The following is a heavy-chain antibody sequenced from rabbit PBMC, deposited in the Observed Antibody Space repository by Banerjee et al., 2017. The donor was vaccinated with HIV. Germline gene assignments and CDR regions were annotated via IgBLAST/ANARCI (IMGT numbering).Heavy chain of an antibody. Sequence: QEQLEESGGDLVQPEGSLTLTCTASGFSFSSSYYICWIRQAPGKGLEWIACIYGGSSGNSAYARWAKGRFTISKTSSTTVTLQMTTLTAADTATYFCAREISSIYYFDLWGPGTLVTVS. CDR1: GFSFSSSYY. CDR2: IYGGSSGNS. CDR3: AREISSIYYFDL. J-gene: IGHJ4*01. V-gene: IGHV1S45*01. D-gene: IGHD8-1*01.